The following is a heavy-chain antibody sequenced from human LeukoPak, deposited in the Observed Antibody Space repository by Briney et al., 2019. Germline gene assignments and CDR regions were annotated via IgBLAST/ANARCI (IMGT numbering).Heavy chain of an antibody. CDR3: AKEFYFATAV. D-gene: IGHD2-15*01. J-gene: IGHJ6*02. V-gene: IGHV3-23*01. CDR1: GFTFSTYA. Sequence: GGSLRLSCAASGFTFSTYAMSWVRQAPGKGLEWVSAISGGGGTTHYADSVKGRFTISRDNSMNTLSLQMNNLRAEDRAVYYCAKEFYFATAVWGQGTTVTVSS. CDR2: ISGGGGTT.